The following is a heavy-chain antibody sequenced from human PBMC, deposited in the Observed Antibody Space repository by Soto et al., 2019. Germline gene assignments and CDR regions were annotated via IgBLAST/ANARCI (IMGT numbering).Heavy chain of an antibody. J-gene: IGHJ4*02. D-gene: IGHD4-17*01. Sequence: QVQLVQSGAEVKKPGSSVKVSCKASGGTFSSYTISWVRHAPGQGLEWMGRIIPILGIANYAQKFQGRVTITADKTTRTAYMELSSLRSEETAVYYCAREYTVTKDDYWGQGTLVTVSS. V-gene: IGHV1-69*08. CDR1: GGTFSSYT. CDR2: IIPILGIA. CDR3: AREYTVTKDDY.